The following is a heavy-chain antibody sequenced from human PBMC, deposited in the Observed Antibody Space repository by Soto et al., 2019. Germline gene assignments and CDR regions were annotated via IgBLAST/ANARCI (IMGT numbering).Heavy chain of an antibody. CDR3: AVSLWFGELLAKPYYYYGMDV. Sequence: SETLSLTCAVYGGSFSGYYWSWIRQPPGKGLEWIGEINHSGSTNYNPSLKSRVTISVDTSKNQFSLKLSSVTAADTAVYYCAVSLWFGELLAKPYYYYGMDVWGQGTTVTVSS. CDR2: INHSGST. V-gene: IGHV4-34*01. D-gene: IGHD3-10*01. CDR1: GGSFSGYY. J-gene: IGHJ6*02.